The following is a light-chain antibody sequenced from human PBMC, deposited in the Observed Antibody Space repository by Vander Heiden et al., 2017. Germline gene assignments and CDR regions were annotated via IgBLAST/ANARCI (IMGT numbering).Light chain of an antibody. CDR3: QSYDSSLSGSGV. J-gene: IGLJ1*01. Sequence: QSVLTQPPAVYGATGQRVTISCTGSSSTIGAIYDVHWYQQLPGTAPKLLISVNSNRPSGVPDLFSGSKSGTSASLAITGLQSEDEADYYCQSYDSSLSGSGVFGTGTKVTVL. CDR2: VNS. CDR1: SSTIGAIYD. V-gene: IGLV1-40*01.